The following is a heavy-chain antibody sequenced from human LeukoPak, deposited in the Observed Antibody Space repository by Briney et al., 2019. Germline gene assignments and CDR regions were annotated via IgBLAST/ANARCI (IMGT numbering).Heavy chain of an antibody. V-gene: IGHV3-30*18. Sequence: GGSLRLSCAAPGFTFSSYGMHWVRQASGKGLEWVAVISYDGSNKYYADSVKGRFTISRDNSKNTLYLQMNSLRAEDTAVYYCAKDLGEPPGLWGQGTLVTVSS. J-gene: IGHJ4*02. D-gene: IGHD3-10*01. CDR3: AKDLGEPPGL. CDR1: GFTFSSYG. CDR2: ISYDGSNK.